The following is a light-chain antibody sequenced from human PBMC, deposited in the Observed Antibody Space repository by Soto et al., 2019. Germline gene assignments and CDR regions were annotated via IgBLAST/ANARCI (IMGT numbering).Light chain of an antibody. V-gene: IGLV2-14*01. CDR3: SSYSSSSTLGV. J-gene: IGLJ3*02. CDR2: EVN. CDR1: SSDIGGYKY. Sequence: QSVLTQPASVSGSPGQSSTISCTGTSSDIGGYKYVSWYQHHPGKVPQLIIYEVNNRPPGVSNRFSGSKSGNTASLTISGLQAEDEAVYYCSSYSSSSTLGVFGGGTKVTVL.